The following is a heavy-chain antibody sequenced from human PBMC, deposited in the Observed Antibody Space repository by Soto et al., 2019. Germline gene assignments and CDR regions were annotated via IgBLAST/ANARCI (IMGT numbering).Heavy chain of an antibody. CDR2: FIPIFGTA. J-gene: IGHJ5*02. D-gene: IGHD3-22*01. CDR3: ALGWDHYDSSGLRTWFDP. Sequence: QVQLVQSGAEVKKPGSSVKVSCKASGGTFSDYGISWVRQAPGQGLEWMGGFIPIFGTANYAQKFQGRVTITADESTSTAYMELSSLRSEDTAVYYCALGWDHYDSSGLRTWFDPWGQGTLVTVSS. V-gene: IGHV1-69*01. CDR1: GGTFSDYG.